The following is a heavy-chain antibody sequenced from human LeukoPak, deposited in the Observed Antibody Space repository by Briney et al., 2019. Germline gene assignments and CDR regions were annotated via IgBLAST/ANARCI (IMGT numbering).Heavy chain of an antibody. J-gene: IGHJ4*02. CDR2: IHYRGTT. CDR1: GGSISSTSYY. CDR3: AREGSGYSTNFDY. V-gene: IGHV4-39*07. D-gene: IGHD3-3*01. Sequence: SETLSLTCIVSGGSISSTSYYWGWIRQSRGKGLEWIGSIHYRGTTYYNPSLLSRGTISVDTSKNQFSLKLNSVTAADTAVYFCAREGSGYSTNFDYWGQGTLVTVSS.